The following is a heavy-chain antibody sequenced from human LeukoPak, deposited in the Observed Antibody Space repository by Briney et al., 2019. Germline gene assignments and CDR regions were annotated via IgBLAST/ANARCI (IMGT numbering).Heavy chain of an antibody. V-gene: IGHV4-34*01. CDR1: GGSFSGYY. Sequence: PSETLSLTCAVYGGSFSGYYWSWIRQPPGKGLEWIGEINHSGSTNYNPSLKSRVTISVDTSKNQFSLKLSSVTAADTAVYYCARGSRYYYYDSSGYYNWFDPWGQGTLVTVSS. D-gene: IGHD3-22*01. J-gene: IGHJ5*02. CDR3: ARGSRYYYYDSSGYYNWFDP. CDR2: INHSGST.